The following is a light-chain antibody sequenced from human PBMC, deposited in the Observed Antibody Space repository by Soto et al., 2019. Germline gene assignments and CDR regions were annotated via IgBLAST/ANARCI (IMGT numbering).Light chain of an antibody. Sequence: QSALTQPASGSGSPGQSITISCTRTRSDVGGYNYVSWYQQHPGKAPKLMIYDVTNRPSGVSNRFSGSKSGNTASLTISGLQADDEADYYCSSYTSSTTPYVFGAGTKVTVL. V-gene: IGLV2-14*01. CDR2: DVT. CDR3: SSYTSSTTPYV. CDR1: RSDVGGYNY. J-gene: IGLJ1*01.